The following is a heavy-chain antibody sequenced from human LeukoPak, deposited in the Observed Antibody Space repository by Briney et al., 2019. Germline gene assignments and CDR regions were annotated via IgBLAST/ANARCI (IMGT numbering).Heavy chain of an antibody. CDR1: GYTFTSYD. CDR2: MNPNSGNT. J-gene: IGHJ4*02. V-gene: IGHV1-8*01. CDR3: ARRMITFGGVIAN. Sequence: EASVKVSCKASGYTFTSYDINWVRQAPGQGHEWMGWMNPNSGNTGYAQKFQGRVTMTRNTSISTAYMELSSLRSEDTAVYYCARRMITFGGVIANWGQGTLVTVSS. D-gene: IGHD3-16*02.